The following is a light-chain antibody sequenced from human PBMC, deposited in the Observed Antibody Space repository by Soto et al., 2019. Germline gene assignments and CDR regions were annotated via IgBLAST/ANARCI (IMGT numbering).Light chain of an antibody. V-gene: IGLV1-47*01. CDR2: RNN. CDR1: SSNIGENS. Sequence: QSVLTQPPSVSAAPGQKVTISCSGSSSNIGENSVSWYQQVPGTAPKVLIYRNNQRPSGVPDRFSGSKSGTSASLAISGLRSEDEADYYCAAWDDSLSGLWVFGGGTKLTVL. CDR3: AAWDDSLSGLWV. J-gene: IGLJ3*02.